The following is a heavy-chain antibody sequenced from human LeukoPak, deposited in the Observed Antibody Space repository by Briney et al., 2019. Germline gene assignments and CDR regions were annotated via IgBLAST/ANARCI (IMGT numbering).Heavy chain of an antibody. D-gene: IGHD3-10*02. CDR2: ITGSGASA. Sequence: RGGSLRLSCAASGFTFSKSAMNWVRQAPGKGLEWVSAITGSGASAYYADSVKGRFTISRDNATNSLYLQMNSLRAEDTAVYYCAELGITMIGGVWGKGTTVTISS. CDR3: AELGITMIGGV. CDR1: GFTFSKSA. V-gene: IGHV3-23*01. J-gene: IGHJ6*04.